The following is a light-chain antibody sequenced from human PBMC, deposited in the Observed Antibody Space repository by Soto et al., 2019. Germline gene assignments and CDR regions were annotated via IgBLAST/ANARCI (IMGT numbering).Light chain of an antibody. CDR3: QQYNSNPLT. Sequence: DIPMTQSPSTLSASVGDRVTITCRASQSFSSWLAWYQQKPGKDPKLLIYKTSTLDSGVPSRFSGSGSGTEFTLTISSLQPDDFATYYCQQYNSNPLTFGGGTKVEIK. J-gene: IGKJ4*01. V-gene: IGKV1-5*03. CDR2: KTS. CDR1: QSFSSW.